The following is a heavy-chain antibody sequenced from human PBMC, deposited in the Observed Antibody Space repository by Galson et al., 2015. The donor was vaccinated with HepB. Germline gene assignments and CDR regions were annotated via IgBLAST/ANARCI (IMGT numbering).Heavy chain of an antibody. CDR3: ARGKKLERYFGWVGAPMDV. J-gene: IGHJ6*03. V-gene: IGHV3-30-3*01. CDR2: ISYDGSNK. Sequence: SLRLSCAASGFTFSTYAIDWVRQAPGKGLEWVAVISYDGSNKYYADSVKGRFTISRDNSKNTLYLQMHSLRVEDTAVYYCARGKKLERYFGWVGAPMDVWGKGTTVTVSS. CDR1: GFTFSTYA. D-gene: IGHD3-9*01.